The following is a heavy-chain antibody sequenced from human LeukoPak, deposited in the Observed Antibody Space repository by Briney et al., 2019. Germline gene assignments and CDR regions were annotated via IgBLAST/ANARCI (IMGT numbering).Heavy chain of an antibody. V-gene: IGHV1-8*01. CDR2: MNPNSGNT. Sequence: ASVKVSCKASGYTFTSYDINWVRQATGQGLEWMGWMNPNSGNTGYAQKFQGRVTMTRNTSISTAYMELSSLRCEDTAVYYCARDSLLWFGELLVARWFDPWGQGTLVTVSS. CDR1: GYTFTSYD. CDR3: ARDSLLWFGELLVARWFDP. J-gene: IGHJ5*02. D-gene: IGHD3-10*01.